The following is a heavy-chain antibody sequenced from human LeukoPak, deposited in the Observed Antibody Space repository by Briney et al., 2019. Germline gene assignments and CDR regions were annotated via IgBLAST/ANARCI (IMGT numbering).Heavy chain of an antibody. CDR3: ARGSLFEAMGKR. CDR2: ISSSGSTI. CDR1: GFTFSSYA. V-gene: IGHV3-48*04. J-gene: IGHJ4*02. D-gene: IGHD5-18*01. Sequence: RSGGSLRLSCTASGFTFSSYAMSWVRQAPGKGLEWVSYISSSGSTIYYADSVKGRFTISRDNAKNSLYLQMNSLRAEDTAVYYCARGSLFEAMGKRGGQGTLVTVSS.